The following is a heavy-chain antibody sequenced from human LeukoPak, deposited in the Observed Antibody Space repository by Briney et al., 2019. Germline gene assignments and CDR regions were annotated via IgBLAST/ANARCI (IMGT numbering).Heavy chain of an antibody. CDR2: IYYSGST. CDR3: ARQQGGSYPFDY. V-gene: IGHV4-61*01. Sequence: SETLSLTCTVSGGSISSGSYYWSWIRQPPGKGLEWIGYIYYSGSTNYNPSLKSRVTISVDTSKNQFSLKLSSVTAADTAVYFCARQQGGSYPFDYWGQGTLVTVSS. D-gene: IGHD1-26*01. CDR1: GGSISSGSYY. J-gene: IGHJ4*02.